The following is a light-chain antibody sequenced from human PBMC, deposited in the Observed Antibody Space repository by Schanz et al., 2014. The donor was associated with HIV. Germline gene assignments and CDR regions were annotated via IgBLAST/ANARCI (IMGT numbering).Light chain of an antibody. CDR2: EVT. V-gene: IGLV2-23*02. CDR1: SGDIGYY. J-gene: IGLJ1*01. CDR3: CSYADGGTYV. Sequence: QSALTQPPSASGSPGQSVTLSCTETSGDIGYYVSWYQHHPGKAPQLMIYEVTKRPSGVSDRFSSSKSDNTASLTISGLQADDEADYYCCSYADGGTYVFGTGTKLTVL.